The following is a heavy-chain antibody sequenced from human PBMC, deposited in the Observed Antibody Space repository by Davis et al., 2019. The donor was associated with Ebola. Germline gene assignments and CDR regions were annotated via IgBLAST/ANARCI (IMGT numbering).Heavy chain of an antibody. Sequence: GGSLRLSCTASGFTFSSYSMNWVRQAPGKGLEWVSYISSSSSTIYYADSVKGRFTIPRDNAKNSLYLQMNSLRAEDTAVYYSARVLGYCSGGSCYPPDYWGQGTLVTVSS. CDR2: ISSSSSTI. CDR3: ARVLGYCSGGSCYPPDY. D-gene: IGHD2-15*01. J-gene: IGHJ4*02. V-gene: IGHV3-48*04. CDR1: GFTFSSYS.